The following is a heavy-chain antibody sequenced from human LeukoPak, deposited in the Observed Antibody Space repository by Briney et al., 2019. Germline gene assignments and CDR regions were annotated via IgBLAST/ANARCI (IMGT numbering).Heavy chain of an antibody. D-gene: IGHD2-8*01. V-gene: IGHV3-7*01. J-gene: IGHJ4*02. CDR2: IKQDGSEK. Sequence: GGSLRLSCSASAVTFRKYGIHWVRQAPGKGLEWVANIKQDGSEKYYVDSVKGRFTISRDNAKNSLYLQMNSLRAEDTAVYYCARDRWDMIVLGGGSFDYWGQGTLVTVPS. CDR1: AVTFRKYG. CDR3: ARDRWDMIVLGGGSFDY.